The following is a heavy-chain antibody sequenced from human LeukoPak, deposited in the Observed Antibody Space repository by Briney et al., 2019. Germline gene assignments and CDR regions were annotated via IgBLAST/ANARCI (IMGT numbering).Heavy chain of an antibody. CDR2: ISGGGGNT. D-gene: IGHD6-6*01. CDR1: GFTFSSYG. Sequence: GGSLRLSCEASGFTFSSYGMTWVRQAPGKGLEWVSAISGGGGNTYYADSVKGRFTISRDNSKNTLYLQINSLRAEDTAVYYCAKDYDSSSTNWFDPWGQGTLVTVSS. V-gene: IGHV3-23*01. CDR3: AKDYDSSSTNWFDP. J-gene: IGHJ5*02.